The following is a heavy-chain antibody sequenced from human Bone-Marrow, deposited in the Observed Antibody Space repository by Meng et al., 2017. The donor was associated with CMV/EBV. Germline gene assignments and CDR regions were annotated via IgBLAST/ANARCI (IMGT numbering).Heavy chain of an antibody. CDR2: KNPNSGNT. V-gene: IGHV1-8*01. CDR3: ARVGVGARGWIGMDG. CDR1: GYTFTSYD. D-gene: IGHD1-26*01. Sequence: ASVKVSCKASGYTFTSYDINWLRQATGQGLEWMGWKNPNSGNTGYAQKFQGRVTMTRNTSISTAYMELSSLRSEDTAVYYCARVGVGARGWIGMDGWGQGTTVTVSS. J-gene: IGHJ6*02.